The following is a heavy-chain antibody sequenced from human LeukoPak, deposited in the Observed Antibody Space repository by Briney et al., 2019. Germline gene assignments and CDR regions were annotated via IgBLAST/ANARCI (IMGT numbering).Heavy chain of an antibody. CDR1: GGSISSTSYY. V-gene: IGHV4-39*07. Sequence: SETLSLTCTVSGGSISSTSYYWGWIRQPPGKGLEWIGSIYYSGSTYYNPSLKSRVTISVDTSKNQFSLKLSSVTAADTAVYYCARDARQLLWFGELLFWFDPWGQGTLVTVSS. J-gene: IGHJ5*02. D-gene: IGHD3-10*01. CDR3: ARDARQLLWFGELLFWFDP. CDR2: IYYSGST.